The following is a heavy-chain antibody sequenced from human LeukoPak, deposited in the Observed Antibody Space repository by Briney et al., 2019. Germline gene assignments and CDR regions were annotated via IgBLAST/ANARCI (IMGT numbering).Heavy chain of an antibody. V-gene: IGHV1-46*01. CDR2: INPSGGST. CDR3: ARPAEPCSSGWPVDY. Sequence: ASVKVSCKASGYTFTCYYMHWVRQAPGQGLEWMGIINPSGGSTSYAQKFQGRVTMTRDTSTSTVYMELSSLRSEDTAVYYCARPAEPCSSGWPVDYWGQGTLVTVSS. J-gene: IGHJ4*02. D-gene: IGHD6-19*01. CDR1: GYTFTCYY.